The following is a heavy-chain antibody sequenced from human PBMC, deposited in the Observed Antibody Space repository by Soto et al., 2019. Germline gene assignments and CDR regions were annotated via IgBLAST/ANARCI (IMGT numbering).Heavy chain of an antibody. CDR1: GGTFSSYA. J-gene: IGHJ4*02. CDR2: IIPIFGTA. Sequence: QVQLVQSGAEVKKPGSSVKVSCKASGGTFSSYAISWVRQAPGQGLEWMGGIIPIFGTANYAQKFQGRVTITADESTSKAYMELSSLRSEDTAVYYCARDPDSGYDQALDYWGQGTLVTVSS. V-gene: IGHV1-69*12. CDR3: ARDPDSGYDQALDY. D-gene: IGHD5-12*01.